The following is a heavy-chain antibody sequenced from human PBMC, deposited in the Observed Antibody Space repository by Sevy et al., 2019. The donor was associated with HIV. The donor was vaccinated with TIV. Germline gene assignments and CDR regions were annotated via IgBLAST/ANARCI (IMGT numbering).Heavy chain of an antibody. CDR3: ASGGPNQQQLDYFDY. D-gene: IGHD6-13*01. CDR1: GVSISPYY. J-gene: IGHJ4*02. Sequence: SETLSLTCTVSGVSISPYYWAWIRQPPGKGLECFGFSGNTNYNPSLKTRVTTSVDTSKNQFSLKLSSVTAADTAIYYCASGGPNQQQLDYFDYWGQGTLVTVSS. CDR2: SGNT. V-gene: IGHV4-59*01.